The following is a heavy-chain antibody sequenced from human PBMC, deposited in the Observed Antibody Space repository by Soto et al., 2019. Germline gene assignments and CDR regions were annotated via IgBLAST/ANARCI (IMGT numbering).Heavy chain of an antibody. Sequence: PSETLSLTCAVYGGSFSGYHWSWIRQPPGKGLEWIGEINHSGSTNYNPSLKSRVTISVDTSKNQFSLKLSSVTAADTAVYYCAREKYTLPSQPAGIAVAGTVPFYFDYWGQGTLVTVSS. CDR1: GGSFSGYH. CDR2: INHSGST. V-gene: IGHV4-34*01. J-gene: IGHJ4*02. CDR3: AREKYTLPSQPAGIAVAGTVPFYFDY. D-gene: IGHD6-19*01.